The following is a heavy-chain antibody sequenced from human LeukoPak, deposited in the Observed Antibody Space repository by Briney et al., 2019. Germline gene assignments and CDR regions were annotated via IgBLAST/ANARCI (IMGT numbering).Heavy chain of an antibody. D-gene: IGHD3-10*01. CDR3: AKYYGPGSYIIFDH. CDR1: GGSISSYY. Sequence: PSETLSLTCTVSGGSISSYYWSWIRQPPGKGLEWIGYIYYSGSTNYNPSLKSRLTMSMDTSKNQFSLKLSSVTAADSAVYYCAKYYGPGSYIIFDHWGQGTLVTVSS. CDR2: IYYSGST. V-gene: IGHV4-59*08. J-gene: IGHJ4*02.